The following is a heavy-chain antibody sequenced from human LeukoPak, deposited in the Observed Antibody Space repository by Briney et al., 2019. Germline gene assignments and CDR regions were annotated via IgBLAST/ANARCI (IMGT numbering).Heavy chain of an antibody. V-gene: IGHV4-39*01. CDR2: IYYSGST. CDR3: ARRAMSRGVTQYYFDY. J-gene: IGHJ4*02. D-gene: IGHD3-10*01. CDR1: GGSIGSSSAY. Sequence: SETLSLTCTVSGGSIGSSSAYWGWIRQPPGKALDWIGSIYYSGSTYYNSSLMSRITISVDASKNQFSLRLRSVTAADTAVYYCARRAMSRGVTQYYFDYWGQGILATVSS.